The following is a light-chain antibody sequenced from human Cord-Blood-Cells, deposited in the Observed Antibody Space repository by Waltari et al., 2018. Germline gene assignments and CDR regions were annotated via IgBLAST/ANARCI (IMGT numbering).Light chain of an antibody. Sequence: QSVLTQPPSVSEAPRQRVTISCSGSSSNIGNNAVNWYQQLPGKAPKLLIYYDDLLPSGVPDGFSGSKSGTSASLAISGLQSEDEADYYCAAWDDSLNGPVFGGGTKLTVL. J-gene: IGLJ3*02. CDR1: SSNIGNNA. CDR3: AAWDDSLNGPV. V-gene: IGLV1-36*01. CDR2: YDD.